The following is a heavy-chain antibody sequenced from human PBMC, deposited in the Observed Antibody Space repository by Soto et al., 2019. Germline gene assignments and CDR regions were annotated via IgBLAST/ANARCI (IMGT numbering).Heavy chain of an antibody. V-gene: IGHV1-69*01. CDR1: GDSFTNYA. Sequence: QVLLVQSGAEMKQPGSSVSVSCKASGDSFTNYAFTWVRQAPGQGPEWLGGIILALGTPHYSQRFQGRLTITADESWSTVYMELGSLRLDETAVYYCGRYCTNSKCRGGYDLDRWGQGALLTVSS. CDR2: IILALGTP. J-gene: IGHJ5*02. CDR3: GRYCTNSKCRGGYDLDR. D-gene: IGHD2-8*01.